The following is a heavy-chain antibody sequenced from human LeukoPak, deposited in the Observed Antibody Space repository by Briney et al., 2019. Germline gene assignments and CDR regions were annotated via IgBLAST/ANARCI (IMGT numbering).Heavy chain of an antibody. CDR1: GGSIIGYY. J-gene: IGHJ4*02. CDR3: ARGKEMTAVAGYYSFDY. Sequence: SETLSLTCAVSGGSIIGYYWSWIRQPPGKGLEWIGYIYYSGSTYYNPSLMSRVTISLDTSNNQFSLRVTSVTAADTAVYYCARGKEMTAVAGYYSFDYWGQGTLVSVSS. D-gene: IGHD6-19*01. CDR2: IYYSGST. V-gene: IGHV4-59*12.